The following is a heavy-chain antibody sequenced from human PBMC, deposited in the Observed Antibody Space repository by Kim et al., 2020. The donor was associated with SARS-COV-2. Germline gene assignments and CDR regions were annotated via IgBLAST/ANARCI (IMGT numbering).Heavy chain of an antibody. Sequence: GGSLRLSCAASGFTFSSYAISWVRQAPGKALEWVSAISGSGGSTYYADSVKGRFTISRDNSKNTLYLQMNSLRAEETAVYYCAKDYYGSGRILFDDWGQGTLVTVSS. CDR2: ISGSGGST. D-gene: IGHD3-10*01. CDR3: AKDYYGSGRILFDD. CDR1: GFTFSSYA. J-gene: IGHJ4*02. V-gene: IGHV3-23*01.